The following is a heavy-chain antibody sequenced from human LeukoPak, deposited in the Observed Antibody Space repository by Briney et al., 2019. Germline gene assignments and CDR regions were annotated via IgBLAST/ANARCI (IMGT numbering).Heavy chain of an antibody. J-gene: IGHJ5*02. Sequence: GGSLRLSCAASGFTFSSYAMSWVRQAPGKGLEWVSAISGSGGSTYYADSVKGRFTISRDNSKNTLYLQMNSLRAEDTAVYYCAKDPGYSGYVDWFDPWGQGTLVTVSS. CDR2: ISGSGGST. D-gene: IGHD5-12*01. CDR3: AKDPGYSGYVDWFDP. CDR1: GFTFSSYA. V-gene: IGHV3-23*01.